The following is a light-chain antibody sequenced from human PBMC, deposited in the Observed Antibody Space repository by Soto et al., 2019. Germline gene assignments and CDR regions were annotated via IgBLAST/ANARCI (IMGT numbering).Light chain of an antibody. CDR2: DVT. V-gene: IGLV2-14*03. CDR1: SSDVGGYDH. J-gene: IGLJ2*01. CDR3: SSYTSSITLI. Sequence: QSALTQPASVSGSPGQSITISCTGTSSDVGGYDHVSWYQQHPGKVPKLVIYDVTNRPSGISDRFSGSKSGNTASLTISGFQAEDEADYYCSSYTSSITLIFGGGTKLTVL.